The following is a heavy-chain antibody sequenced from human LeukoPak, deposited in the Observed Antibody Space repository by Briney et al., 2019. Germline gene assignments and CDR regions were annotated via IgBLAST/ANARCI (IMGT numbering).Heavy chain of an antibody. CDR3: ARVSAHCSSTSCPAYYYGMDV. D-gene: IGHD2-2*01. CDR2: ISAYNGNT. V-gene: IGHV1-18*01. Sequence: ASVKVSCKASGYTFTSYGISWVRQAPGQGLEWMGWISAYNGNTNYAQKLQGRVTMTTDTSTSTAYMELRSLRSDDTAVYYCARVSAHCSSTSCPAYYYGMDVWGQGTTVTVSS. J-gene: IGHJ6*02. CDR1: GYTFTSYG.